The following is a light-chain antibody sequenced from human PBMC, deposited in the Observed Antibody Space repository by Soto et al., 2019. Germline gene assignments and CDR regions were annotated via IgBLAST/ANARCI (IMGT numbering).Light chain of an antibody. CDR1: QSLRSS. V-gene: IGKV3-15*01. CDR2: DAS. Sequence: ETMMTQSPDTLSVSLGERATLSCRARQSLRSSLAWYQQKPGQAPRLLIYDASTRATGIPARLSGSGSGTDFTLTISGLQSEDFAVYYCQQRSNWPQITFGQGTRLEIK. CDR3: QQRSNWPQIT. J-gene: IGKJ5*01.